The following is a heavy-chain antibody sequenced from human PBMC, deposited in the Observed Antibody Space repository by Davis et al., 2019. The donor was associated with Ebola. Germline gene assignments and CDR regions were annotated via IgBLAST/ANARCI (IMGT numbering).Heavy chain of an antibody. CDR2: IYYSGST. D-gene: IGHD2-2*03. J-gene: IGHJ6*03. CDR1: GGSISSYY. V-gene: IGHV4-59*01. Sequence: PSETLSLTCTVSGGSISSYYWSWIRQPAGKGLEWIGYIYYSGSTNYNPSLKSRVTISVDTSKNQFSLKLSSVTAADTAVYYCARHGYCSSTSCYHRYYYYMDVWGKGTTVAVSS. CDR3: ARHGYCSSTSCYHRYYYYMDV.